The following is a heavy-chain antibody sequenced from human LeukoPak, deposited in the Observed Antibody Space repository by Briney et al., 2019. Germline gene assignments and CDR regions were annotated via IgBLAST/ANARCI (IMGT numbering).Heavy chain of an antibody. J-gene: IGHJ3*02. CDR3: TTQQQLVEDAFDI. CDR1: GFTFSNAW. D-gene: IGHD6-13*01. CDR2: IKSKTDGGTT. Sequence: GGSLRLSCAASGFTFSNAWMSWVRQAPGKGLEWVGRIKSKTDGGTTDYAAPVKGRFTISRDDSKNTLYLQMNSLKTEDTAVYYCTTQQQLVEDAFDIWGQGTMVTVSS. V-gene: IGHV3-15*01.